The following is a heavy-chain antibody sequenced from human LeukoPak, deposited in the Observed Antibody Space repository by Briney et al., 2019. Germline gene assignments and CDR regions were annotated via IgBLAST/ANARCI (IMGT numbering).Heavy chain of an antibody. V-gene: IGHV1-24*01. CDR1: GFTLSSYA. Sequence: GGSLRLSCVASGFTLSSYAMHWVRQAPGKGLEWMGGFDPEDGETIYAQKFQGRVTMTEDTSTDTAYMELSSLRSEDTAVYYCATIYGLWFGEGDAFDIWGQGTMVTVSS. J-gene: IGHJ3*02. D-gene: IGHD3-10*01. CDR3: ATIYGLWFGEGDAFDI. CDR2: FDPEDGET.